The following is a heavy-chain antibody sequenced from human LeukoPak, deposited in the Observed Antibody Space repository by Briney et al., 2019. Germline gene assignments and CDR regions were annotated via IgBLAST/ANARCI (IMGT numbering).Heavy chain of an antibody. CDR2: VSGRGAQT. Sequence: GGSLRLSCAASGFSFSNYVMSWVRQAPGKGLEWISTVSGRGAQTYYADSVKGRFTISRDNSKNTLYLQMNSLRAEDTAAYYCAKGHRLCTSGNCNSQVDYWGHGTLVTVSS. J-gene: IGHJ4*01. D-gene: IGHD2-15*01. V-gene: IGHV3-23*01. CDR3: AKGHRLCTSGNCNSQVDY. CDR1: GFSFSNYV.